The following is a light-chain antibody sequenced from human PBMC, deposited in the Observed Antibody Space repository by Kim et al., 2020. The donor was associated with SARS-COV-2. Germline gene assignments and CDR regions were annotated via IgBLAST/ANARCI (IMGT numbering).Light chain of an antibody. CDR2: EDD. CDR1: SGRIDDNY. Sequence: GKKITISCTRSSGRIDDNYVQWYQQRPGGVPIIVIYEDDQRPSGVSDRFSGSIDNSSNSASLTISGLKTEDEADYYCQSYNRSNVVFGGGTQLTVL. V-gene: IGLV6-57*03. J-gene: IGLJ2*01. CDR3: QSYNRSNVV.